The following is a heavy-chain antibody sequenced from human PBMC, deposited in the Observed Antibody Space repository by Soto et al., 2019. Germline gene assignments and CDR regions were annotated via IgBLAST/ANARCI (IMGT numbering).Heavy chain of an antibody. CDR3: ARDQSPSSGWPGMDV. Sequence: QVQLVQSGAEVKKPGASVKVSCKASGYTFTDYYMHWVRQAPGQGLEWMGWINPNSGGTNYAQKFHGRVTMTRDTSISTAYMELNRLRSDDTAVYYCARDQSPSSGWPGMDVWGQGTTVTVSS. CDR1: GYTFTDYY. V-gene: IGHV1-2*02. CDR2: INPNSGGT. D-gene: IGHD6-19*01. J-gene: IGHJ6*02.